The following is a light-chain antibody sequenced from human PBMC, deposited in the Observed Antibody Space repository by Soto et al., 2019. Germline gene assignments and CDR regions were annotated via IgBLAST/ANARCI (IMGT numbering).Light chain of an antibody. V-gene: IGKV3-20*01. CDR3: QQHDILPIT. CDR2: GAS. Sequence: EIVLTRSPGTLSLSPGERATLSCRASQSVSSSYLAWYQHKPGQAPRLLISGASRRATGIPDRFSGAGSGTDFTLTISRLEPEDFALYYCQQHDILPITFGQGTRLEIK. CDR1: QSVSSSY. J-gene: IGKJ5*01.